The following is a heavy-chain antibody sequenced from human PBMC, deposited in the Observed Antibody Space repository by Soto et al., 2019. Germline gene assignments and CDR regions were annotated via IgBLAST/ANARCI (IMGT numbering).Heavy chain of an antibody. D-gene: IGHD2-15*01. V-gene: IGHV1-3*01. CDR3: ARTPGYCSGGSCYLYFDY. CDR1: GYTFTNYA. CDR2: INAGDGNT. Sequence: ASVKVSCKASGYTFTNYATHWVRQAPGQSLEWMGRINAGDGNTRYPQNSQGRVTITRDTSASTAYMELSSLRSDDTAVYYCARTPGYCSGGSCYLYFDYWGQGTLVTVSS. J-gene: IGHJ4*02.